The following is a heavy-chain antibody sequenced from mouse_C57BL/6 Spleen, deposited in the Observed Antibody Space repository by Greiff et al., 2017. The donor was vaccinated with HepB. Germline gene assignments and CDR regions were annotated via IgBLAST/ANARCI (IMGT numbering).Heavy chain of an antibody. CDR3: ARMGFAFDY. D-gene: IGHD2-3*01. J-gene: IGHJ2*01. CDR2: ISYDGSN. CDR1: GYSITSGYY. Sequence: ESGPGLVKPSQSLSLTCSVTGYSITSGYYWNWIRQFPGNKLEWMGYISYDGSNNYNPSLKNRISITRDTSKNQFFLKLNSVTTEDTATYYCARMGFAFDYWGQGTTLTVSS. V-gene: IGHV3-6*01.